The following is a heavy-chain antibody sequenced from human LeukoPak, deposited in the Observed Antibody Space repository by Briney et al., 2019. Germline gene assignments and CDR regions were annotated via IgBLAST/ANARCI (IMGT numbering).Heavy chain of an antibody. CDR3: ARGTVVSDY. CDR2: IYYSGST. J-gene: IGHJ4*02. V-gene: IGHV4-59*01. Sequence: SETLSLTCTVSGGSISSYYWSWIRQPPGKGLEWIGYIYYSGSTNYNPSLKSRVTISVDTSKNQFSLKLSSVTAADTAVHYCARGTVVSDYWGQGTLVTVSS. D-gene: IGHD4-23*01. CDR1: GGSISSYY.